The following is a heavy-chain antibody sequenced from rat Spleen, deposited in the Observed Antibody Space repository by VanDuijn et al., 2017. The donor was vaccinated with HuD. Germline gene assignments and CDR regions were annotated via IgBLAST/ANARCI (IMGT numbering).Heavy chain of an antibody. D-gene: IGHD1-6*01. CDR3: TRGLSMSSTNYYYALFAY. J-gene: IGHJ3*01. CDR1: GYSITSNY. CDR2: IDYSGRT. V-gene: IGHV3-1*01. Sequence: VQLQESGPGLVKPSQSLSLTCSVTGYSITSNYWGWIRKFPGNKMEWMGYIDYSGRTSYNPSLKSRISITRDTSKNQFCLQLNSVTTEDTATYYCTRGLSMSSTNYYYALFAYWGQGTLVTVSS.